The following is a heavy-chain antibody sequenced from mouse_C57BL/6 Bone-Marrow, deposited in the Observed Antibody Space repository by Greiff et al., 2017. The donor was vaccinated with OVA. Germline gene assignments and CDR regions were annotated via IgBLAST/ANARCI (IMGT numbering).Heavy chain of an antibody. J-gene: IGHJ3*01. D-gene: IGHD1-1*01. CDR3: TTLYYYGSSWFAY. V-gene: IGHV14-4*01. CDR2: IDPENGDT. CDR1: GFNIKDDY. Sequence: EVQLKESGAELVRPGASVKLSCTASGFNIKDDYMHWVKQRPEQGLEWIGWIDPENGDTEYASKFQGKATITADTSSNTAYLQLSSLTSEDTAVYYCTTLYYYGSSWFAYWGQGTLVTVSA.